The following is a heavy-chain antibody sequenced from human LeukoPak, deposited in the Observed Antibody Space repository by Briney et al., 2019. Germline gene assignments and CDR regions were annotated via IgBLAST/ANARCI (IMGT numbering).Heavy chain of an antibody. Sequence: PSETLSLTCTVSGGSISSYYWSWIRQPPGKGLEWIGYIYYSGSTNYNPSLKSRVTISVDTSKNQFSLKLSSVTAADTAVYYCARALVGAINAFDIWGQGTMVTVS. J-gene: IGHJ3*02. V-gene: IGHV4-59*01. CDR2: IYYSGST. CDR3: ARALVGAINAFDI. D-gene: IGHD1-26*01. CDR1: GGSISSYY.